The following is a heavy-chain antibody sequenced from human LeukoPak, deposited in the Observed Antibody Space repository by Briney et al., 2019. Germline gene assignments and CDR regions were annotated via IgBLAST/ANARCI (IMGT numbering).Heavy chain of an antibody. Sequence: PGVSLRLSCAASGFTVSSNYMSWVRQAPGKGLEWVSSISSSSSYIYYADSVKGRFTISRDNAKNSLYLQMNSLRAEDTAVYYCARDQFETSPPGDYFDYWGQGTLVTVSS. J-gene: IGHJ4*02. CDR2: ISSSSSYI. V-gene: IGHV3-21*01. CDR3: ARDQFETSPPGDYFDY. D-gene: IGHD2-2*01. CDR1: GFTVSSNY.